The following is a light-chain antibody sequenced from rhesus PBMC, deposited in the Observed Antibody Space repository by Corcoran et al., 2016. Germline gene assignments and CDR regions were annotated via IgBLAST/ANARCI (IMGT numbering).Light chain of an antibody. CDR3: CSYAGRYIYI. Sequence: QAALTQPRSVSGSPGQSVTISCTGTSSDIGGFNFVSWYQQHPGTAPKLMIYEVSKRPSGVSDRFSGSKSGYTASLTISGLQAEDEADYYCCSYAGRYIYIFGAGTRLTVL. V-gene: IGLV2-32*01. J-gene: IGLJ1*01. CDR2: EVS. CDR1: SSDIGGFNF.